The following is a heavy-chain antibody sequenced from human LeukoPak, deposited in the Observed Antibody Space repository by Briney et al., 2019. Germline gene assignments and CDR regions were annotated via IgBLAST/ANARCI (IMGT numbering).Heavy chain of an antibody. J-gene: IGHJ4*02. D-gene: IGHD2-2*01. CDR3: ARGAQIVVAPAAQARPGPSGVDY. Sequence: GGSLRLSCAASGFTFSSYWMHWVRRAPGKGLVCVSRINCDGSSTSYADSVKGRFTISRDNTKNTLYLQMNSLRAESTAVYYCARGAQIVVAPAAQARPGPSGVDYWGQGTLVTVSS. V-gene: IGHV3-74*01. CDR1: GFTFSSYW. CDR2: INCDGSST.